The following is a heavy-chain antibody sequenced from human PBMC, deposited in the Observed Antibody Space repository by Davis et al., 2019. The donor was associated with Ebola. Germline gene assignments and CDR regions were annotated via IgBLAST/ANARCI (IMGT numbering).Heavy chain of an antibody. J-gene: IGHJ4*02. D-gene: IGHD3-10*01. CDR1: GGSITGYF. CDR2: IYYTGSA. V-gene: IGHV4-59*03. Sequence: PSETLSLTCTVSGGSITGYFWSWIRQPPGKRLEWIGSIYYTGSAYYNSSLASRATISVDTSKNQFSLKLTSVTAADTAMYYCSERGSSVWGQGTLVTVSS. CDR3: SERGSSV.